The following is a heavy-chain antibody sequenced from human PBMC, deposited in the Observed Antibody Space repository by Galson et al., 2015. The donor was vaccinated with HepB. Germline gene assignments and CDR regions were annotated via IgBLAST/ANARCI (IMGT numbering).Heavy chain of an antibody. D-gene: IGHD4-17*01. Sequence: SLRLSCAASGFTFSSYAMHWVRQAPGKGLEWVAVISYDGSNKYYADSVKGRFTISRDNSKNTLYLQMNSLRAEDTAVYYCARDPDYGDPHDAFDIWGQGTMVTVSS. CDR2: ISYDGSNK. CDR3: ARDPDYGDPHDAFDI. CDR1: GFTFSSYA. V-gene: IGHV3-30*04. J-gene: IGHJ3*02.